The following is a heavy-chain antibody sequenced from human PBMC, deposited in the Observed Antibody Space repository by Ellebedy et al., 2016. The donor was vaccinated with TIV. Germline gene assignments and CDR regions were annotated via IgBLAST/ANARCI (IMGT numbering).Heavy chain of an antibody. V-gene: IGHV3-66*01. CDR2: ISVGGST. Sequence: GGSLRLSCVVSGFTVNSNYMSWVRQAPGKGLEWVSVISVGGSTYYADSVKGRFIVSRDKSRNTLYLQMTGLSVEDTAVYYCAKETFNDVDLKVWGVLDIWGQGTMVTVSS. CDR3: AKETFNDVDLKVWGVLDI. J-gene: IGHJ3*02. CDR1: GFTVNSNY. D-gene: IGHD5/OR15-5a*01.